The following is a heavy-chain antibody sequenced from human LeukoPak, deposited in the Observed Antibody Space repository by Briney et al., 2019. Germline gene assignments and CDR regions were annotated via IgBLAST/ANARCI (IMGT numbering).Heavy chain of an antibody. J-gene: IGHJ4*02. CDR1: GYSITIGYY. D-gene: IGHD3-22*01. CDR2: VHHSGST. V-gene: IGHV4-38-2*02. Sequence: PSETLSLTCSVGGYSITIGYYWGWIRQAPGKGLEWIGSVHHSGSTNYNPSLKSRVTISVDTFMNRSSLKLSSVTAADTAVYYCARDRASYYYDTSGDNDYWGQGTLVTVSS. CDR3: ARDRASYYYDTSGDNDY.